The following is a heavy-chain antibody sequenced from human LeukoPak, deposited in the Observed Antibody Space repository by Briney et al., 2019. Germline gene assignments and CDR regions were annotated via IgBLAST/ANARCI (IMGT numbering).Heavy chain of an antibody. Sequence: GGSLRLSCAASVFTFDDYGMSWVRQAPGKGLDWVSGINWNGGSTGYADSVKGRFTISRDNAKNSLYLQMNSLRAEDTALYYCARGTLKAAATDFDYWGQGTLVTVSS. V-gene: IGHV3-20*04. CDR1: VFTFDDYG. J-gene: IGHJ4*02. D-gene: IGHD6-13*01. CDR2: INWNGGST. CDR3: ARGTLKAAATDFDY.